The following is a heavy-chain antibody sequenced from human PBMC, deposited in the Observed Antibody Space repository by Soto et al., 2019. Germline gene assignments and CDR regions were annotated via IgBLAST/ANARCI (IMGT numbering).Heavy chain of an antibody. CDR2: IIPIFGTA. D-gene: IGHD6-13*01. CDR1: GGTFSSYA. J-gene: IGHJ3*02. CDR3: ASRMGIAAAGTPVAFDI. V-gene: IGHV1-69*13. Sequence: SVKVSCKASGGTFSSYAISWVRQAPGQGLEWMGGIIPIFGTANYAQKFQGRVTITADESTSTAYMELSSLRPEDTAVYYCASRMGIAAAGTPVAFDIWGQGTMVTVSS.